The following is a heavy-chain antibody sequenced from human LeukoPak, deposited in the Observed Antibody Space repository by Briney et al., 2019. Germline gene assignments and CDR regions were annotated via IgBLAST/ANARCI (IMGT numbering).Heavy chain of an antibody. CDR2: IIPIFGTA. V-gene: IGHV1-69*05. D-gene: IGHD3-22*01. Sequence: GASVKVSCKASGGTFSSYAISWVRQAPGQGLEWMGRIIPIFGTANYAQKFQGRVTITTDESTSTAYMELSSLRSEDTAAYYCARSAPSPRYYYDSSGSLGYFQHWGQGTLVTVSS. CDR1: GGTFSSYA. J-gene: IGHJ1*01. CDR3: ARSAPSPRYYYDSSGSLGYFQH.